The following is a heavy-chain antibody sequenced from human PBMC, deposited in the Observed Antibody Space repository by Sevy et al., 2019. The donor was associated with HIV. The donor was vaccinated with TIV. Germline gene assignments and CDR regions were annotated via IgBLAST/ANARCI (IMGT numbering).Heavy chain of an antibody. Sequence: GGSLRLSCAASGFTFSSYAMSWVRQAPGKGLEWVSAISGSGGSTYYADSVKGRFTISRDNSKNTLYRQMNSLRAEDTAVYYCAKVRDFWSGYFQPNSNGFDPWGQGTLVTVSS. J-gene: IGHJ5*02. CDR2: ISGSGGST. CDR1: GFTFSSYA. V-gene: IGHV3-23*01. D-gene: IGHD3-3*01. CDR3: AKVRDFWSGYFQPNSNGFDP.